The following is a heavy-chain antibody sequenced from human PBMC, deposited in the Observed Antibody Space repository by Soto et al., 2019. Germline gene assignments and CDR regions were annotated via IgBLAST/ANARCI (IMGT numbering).Heavy chain of an antibody. Sequence: EVQLLESGGGLVQPGGSLRLSCAASGFTLSSYALSWVRQAPGKGLEWFSAISSSSSSTYYADSVKGRFTISRDNSKNTRYLQMNSLRADDAAVYYCARGYGGSYLPLDYWVQGTLVTVSS. CDR3: ARGYGGSYLPLDY. CDR1: GFTLSSYA. D-gene: IGHD1-26*01. V-gene: IGHV3-23*01. J-gene: IGHJ4*02. CDR2: ISSSSSST.